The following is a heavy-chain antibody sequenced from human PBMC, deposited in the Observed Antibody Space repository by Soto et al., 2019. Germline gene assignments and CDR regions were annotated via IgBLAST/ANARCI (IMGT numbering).Heavy chain of an antibody. V-gene: IGHV4-34*01. Sequence: SETLSLTCAVYGGSFSGYYWSWIRQPPGKGLEWIGEINHSGSTNYNPSLKSRVTISVDTSKNQFSLKLSSVTAADTAVYYCARAGYAVTTNTIDYWGQGTLVTVSS. CDR2: INHSGST. J-gene: IGHJ4*02. CDR1: GGSFSGYY. CDR3: ARAGYAVTTNTIDY. D-gene: IGHD4-17*01.